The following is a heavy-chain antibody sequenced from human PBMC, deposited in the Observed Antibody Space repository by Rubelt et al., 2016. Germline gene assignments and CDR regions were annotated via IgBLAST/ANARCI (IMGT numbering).Heavy chain of an antibody. J-gene: IGHJ3*01. CDR3: VREGTNRGGFEF. CDR1: GFTFNAYW. CDR2: IKQGGSEK. D-gene: IGHD2-15*01. V-gene: IGHV3-7*01. Sequence: EVQVVESGGELVQPGGSLRLACAASGFTFNAYWMTWVRQAPGKGLEWVANIKQGGSEKYYVDSVKGRFTISRDNARNLLNRQMNSLRVEGTAVYHGVREGTNRGGFEFWGLGTMVTVPS.